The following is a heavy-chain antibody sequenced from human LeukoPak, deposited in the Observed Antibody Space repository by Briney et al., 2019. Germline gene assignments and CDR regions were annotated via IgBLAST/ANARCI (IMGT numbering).Heavy chain of an antibody. CDR1: GYSFLSHW. CDR2: IYPGDSDT. Sequence: GESLQISCKGSGYSFLSHWIGWVRQMPGKGLEWMGIIYPGDSDTRYNPSFQGQVIISADKSISTAYLQWSSLKASDTAMYYCARHASPYSSNYYFDYWGQGALVTVSS. D-gene: IGHD6-13*01. CDR3: ARHASPYSSNYYFDY. J-gene: IGHJ4*02. V-gene: IGHV5-51*01.